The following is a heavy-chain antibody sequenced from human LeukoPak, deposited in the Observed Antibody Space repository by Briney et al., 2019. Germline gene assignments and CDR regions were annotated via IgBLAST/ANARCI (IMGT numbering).Heavy chain of an antibody. CDR3: ARVREEMASDY. Sequence: SETLSLTCTVSGGSISSGGYYWSWIRQHPGMGLEWIGNLYYSGSTYYNPSLKSRVTISVDTYKNQFSLKLSSVTAADTAVYYCARVREEMASDYWGQGTLVTVSS. CDR2: LYYSGST. V-gene: IGHV4-31*03. CDR1: GGSISSGGYY. J-gene: IGHJ4*02. D-gene: IGHD5-24*01.